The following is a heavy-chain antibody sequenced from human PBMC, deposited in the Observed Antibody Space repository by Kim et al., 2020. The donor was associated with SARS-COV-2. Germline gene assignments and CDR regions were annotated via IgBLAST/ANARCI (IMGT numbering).Heavy chain of an antibody. J-gene: IGHJ4*01. CDR3: ATAMTEGYVDWPVYY. D-gene: IGHD3-9*01. CDR2: ISGSGSKT. CDR1: GFTFKKYA. V-gene: IGHV3-23*01. Sequence: GGSLRLSCAASGFTFKKYAMSWVRQAPGKGLEWVSTISGSGSKTYYADSVRGRFTISTDNSYGTLYLQMENLRAEDTAVYYCATAMTEGYVDWPVYYWC.